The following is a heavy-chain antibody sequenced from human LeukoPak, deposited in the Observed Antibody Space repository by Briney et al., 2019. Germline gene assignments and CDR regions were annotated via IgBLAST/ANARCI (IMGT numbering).Heavy chain of an antibody. CDR3: ARDFRDGYNSPEYYFHY. D-gene: IGHD5-24*01. Sequence: SETLSLTCIVSGYSISSGCYWGWIRQPPGKGLEWIGSIYHSGRTFYNPSLKSRVTISVDTSKNQFSLKLSSVTAADTAVYYCARDFRDGYNSPEYYFHYWGQGTLVTVSS. J-gene: IGHJ4*02. V-gene: IGHV4-38-2*02. CDR1: GYSISSGCY. CDR2: IYHSGRT.